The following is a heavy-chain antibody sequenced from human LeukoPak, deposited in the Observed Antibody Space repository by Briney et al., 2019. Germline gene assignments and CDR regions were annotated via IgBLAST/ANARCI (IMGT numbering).Heavy chain of an antibody. CDR3: ARDLPLWDIVATSGETDY. CDR2: INTNTGNP. CDR1: GYTFTSYA. D-gene: IGHD5-12*01. Sequence: ASVKVSCKASGYTFTSYAMNWVRQAPGQGPEWMGWINTNTGNPTYAQGFTGRFVFSLDTSVSTAYLQISSLKAEDTAVYYCARDLPLWDIVATSGETDYWGQGTLVTVSS. V-gene: IGHV7-4-1*02. J-gene: IGHJ4*02.